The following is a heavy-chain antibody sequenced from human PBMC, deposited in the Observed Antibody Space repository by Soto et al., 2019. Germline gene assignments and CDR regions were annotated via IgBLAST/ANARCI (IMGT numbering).Heavy chain of an antibody. J-gene: IGHJ6*04. CDR2: INSDGSST. CDR3: ARDPNSSSSGPGDV. Sequence: EVQLVESGGGLVQPGGSLRLSCAASGFTFSSYGMHWVRQAPGKGLVWVSRINSDGSSTSYADSVKGRFTITRDNAKNTLYLRMNSLRAEDTAVYYWARDPNSSSSGPGDVWGKGTTVTVSS. V-gene: IGHV3-74*01. CDR1: GFTFSSYG. D-gene: IGHD6-6*01.